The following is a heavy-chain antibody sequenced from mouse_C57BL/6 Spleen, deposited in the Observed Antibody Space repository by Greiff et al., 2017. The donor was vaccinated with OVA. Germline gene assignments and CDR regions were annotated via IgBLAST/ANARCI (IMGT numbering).Heavy chain of an antibody. Sequence: EVKVEESEGGLVQPGSSMKLSCTASGFTFSDYYMAWVRQVPEKGLEWVANINYDGSSTYYLDSLKSRFIISRDNAKNILYLQMSSLKSEDTATYYCARDRGYDGYFDVWGTGTTVTVSS. D-gene: IGHD2-2*01. V-gene: IGHV5-16*01. J-gene: IGHJ1*03. CDR2: INYDGSST. CDR1: GFTFSDYY. CDR3: ARDRGYDGYFDV.